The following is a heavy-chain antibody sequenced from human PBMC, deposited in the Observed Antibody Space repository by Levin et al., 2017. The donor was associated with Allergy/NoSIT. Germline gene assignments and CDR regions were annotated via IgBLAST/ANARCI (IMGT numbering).Heavy chain of an antibody. Sequence: GGSLRLSCAASGFTFSSYGMHWVRQAPGKGLEWVAVIWYDGSNKYYADSVKGRFTISRDNSKNTLYLQMNSLRAEDTAVYYCARDYGDRPFDYWGQGTLVTVSS. CDR1: GFTFSSYG. CDR2: IWYDGSNK. V-gene: IGHV3-33*01. J-gene: IGHJ4*02. CDR3: ARDYGDRPFDY. D-gene: IGHD4-17*01.